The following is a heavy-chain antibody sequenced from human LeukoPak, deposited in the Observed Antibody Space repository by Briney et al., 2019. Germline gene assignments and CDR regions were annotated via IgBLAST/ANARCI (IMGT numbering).Heavy chain of an antibody. Sequence: PSETLSLTCTVSGGSISSYYWSWIRQPPGKGLEWIGYIYYNGSTNYNPSLKSRVTISVDTSKNQFSLKLSSVTAADTAVYYCARDSEGQTFDPWGQGTLVTVSS. J-gene: IGHJ5*02. V-gene: IGHV4-59*01. CDR3: ARDSEGQTFDP. CDR2: IYYNGST. CDR1: GGSISSYY.